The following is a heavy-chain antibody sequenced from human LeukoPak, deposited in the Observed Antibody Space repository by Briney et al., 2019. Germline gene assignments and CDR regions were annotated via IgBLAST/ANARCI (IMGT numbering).Heavy chain of an antibody. J-gene: IGHJ6*02. CDR2: INPNSGGT. Sequence: ASVKVSCKASGYTFTGYYMHWVRQAPGQGLEWMGWINPNSGGTNYAQKFQGRVTMTRDTSISTAYMELSRLRSDDTAVYYCAXXXXXXXXXRLYYYYYGMDVWGQGTTVTVSS. CDR3: AXXXXXXXXXRLYYYYYGMDV. V-gene: IGHV1-2*02. CDR1: GYTFTGYY.